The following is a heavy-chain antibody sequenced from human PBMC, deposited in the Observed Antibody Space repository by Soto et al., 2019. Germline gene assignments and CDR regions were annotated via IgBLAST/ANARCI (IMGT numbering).Heavy chain of an antibody. V-gene: IGHV1-18*01. Sequence: QGQLLQSGDEVKKPGASVRVSCRASGYDFTSYGISWVRQAPGQGLEWVSWISAYNGKRDTAQKFQGRGTMTLDTSTDTAHMERGDLTSAATAVYYCARGRIVASIHDAFEIWGQGTMVAVSS. CDR3: ARGRIVASIHDAFEI. CDR1: GYDFTSYG. D-gene: IGHD2-21*01. J-gene: IGHJ3*02. CDR2: ISAYNGKR.